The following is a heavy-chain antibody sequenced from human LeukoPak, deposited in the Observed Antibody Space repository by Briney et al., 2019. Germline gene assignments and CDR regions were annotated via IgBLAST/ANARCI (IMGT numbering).Heavy chain of an antibody. CDR3: ARGSPGYSSSYFDY. CDR2: ISGNGGNT. D-gene: IGHD6-13*01. J-gene: IGHJ4*02. V-gene: IGHV3-23*01. CDR1: GFTFSNYA. Sequence: GGSLRLSCAVSGFTFSNYAMSWVRQAPGKGLQWVSAISGNGGNTYYADSVKGRFTISRDNAKNTLYLQMDSLRAEDTAVYYCARGSPGYSSSYFDYWGQGTLVTVSS.